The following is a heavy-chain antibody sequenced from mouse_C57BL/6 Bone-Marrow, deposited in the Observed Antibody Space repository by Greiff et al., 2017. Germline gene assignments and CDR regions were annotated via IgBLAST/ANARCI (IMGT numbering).Heavy chain of an antibody. CDR1: GYTFTDYE. J-gene: IGHJ2*01. D-gene: IGHD2-10*01. V-gene: IGHV1-15*01. CDR3: TNPPAYYSGCCDY. Sequence: VQLQQSGAELVRPGASVTLSCKASGYTFTDYEMHWVKQTPVHGLEWIGPIDPETGGTAYNQKFKGKAILTADQSSSTAYMELRSLPSEDSAVYYCTNPPAYYSGCCDYWGQGTTLTVSS. CDR2: IDPETGGT.